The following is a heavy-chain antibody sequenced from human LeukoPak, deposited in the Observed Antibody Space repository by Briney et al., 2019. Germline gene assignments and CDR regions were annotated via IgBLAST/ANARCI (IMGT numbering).Heavy chain of an antibody. D-gene: IGHD3-10*01. Sequence: GGSLRLSCAASGFTFSSYAMTWVRQAPGKGLEWVSGITRSGGSTYSADSVKGRFTISRDNARNSLYLQMSSLRPEDTALYYCAKGGGGLVAYNWFDSWGQGTLVTVAS. V-gene: IGHV3-23*01. CDR2: ITRSGGST. CDR1: GFTFSSYA. CDR3: AKGGGGLVAYNWFDS. J-gene: IGHJ5*01.